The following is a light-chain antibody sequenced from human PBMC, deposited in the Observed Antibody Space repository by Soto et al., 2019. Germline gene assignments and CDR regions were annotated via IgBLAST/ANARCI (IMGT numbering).Light chain of an antibody. CDR2: GAT. CDR1: QSISNY. CDR3: HKTYSPPLN. Sequence: DVQMTHSPSSLSASVLYIVTITFRSSQSISNYLNWYQQNPGKPPRVLIYGATNVQSGVPSRFSGSGSGTDFTLTISNLRPEDFATYYCHKTYSPPLNFGQGTRLEIK. V-gene: IGKV1-39*01. J-gene: IGKJ5*01.